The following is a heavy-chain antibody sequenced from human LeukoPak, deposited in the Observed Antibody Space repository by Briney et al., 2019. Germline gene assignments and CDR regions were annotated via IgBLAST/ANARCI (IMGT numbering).Heavy chain of an antibody. V-gene: IGHV3-53*01. J-gene: IGHJ4*02. CDR2: IYSGGAT. D-gene: IGHD6-19*01. CDR3: AREDSEQWLASKLGRTGIDY. CDR1: GFIVSSNY. Sequence: GGSLRLSCAASGFIVSSNYMSWVRQAPGKGLEWVSVIYSGGATHYADSVKGRFTISRDNSKNTLYLQMNSLRAEDTAVYYCAREDSEQWLASKLGRTGIDYWGQGTLVTVSS.